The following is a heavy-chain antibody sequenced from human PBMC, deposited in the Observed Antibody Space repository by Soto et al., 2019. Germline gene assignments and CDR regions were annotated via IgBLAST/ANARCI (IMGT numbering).Heavy chain of an antibody. D-gene: IGHD6-25*01. Sequence: SVKLSCKASGGTLSSYAISCVRQAPRQGLDWMAGIIPIFGTANYAQKFQGRVTITAGESTSTAYMEQSSLRPEATAVYQCARVPCMAAVWFEPWGQGTLVTVCS. CDR2: IIPIFGTA. J-gene: IGHJ5*02. V-gene: IGHV1-69*13. CDR1: GGTLSSYA. CDR3: ARVPCMAAVWFEP.